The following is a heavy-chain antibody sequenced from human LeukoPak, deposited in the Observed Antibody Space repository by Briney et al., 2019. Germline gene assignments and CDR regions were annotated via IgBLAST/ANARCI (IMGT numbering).Heavy chain of an antibody. Sequence: GGSLRLSCAASGFIFSSYGMHWVRQAPGKGLEWVALIRYDGSNKYYADSVKGRFTISRDNSKNTLYLQMNSLRAEDTAVYYCARDGPIVVVVAASMDVWGKGTTVTVSS. CDR1: GFIFSSYG. J-gene: IGHJ6*03. V-gene: IGHV3-30*02. CDR3: ARDGPIVVVVAASMDV. D-gene: IGHD2-15*01. CDR2: IRYDGSNK.